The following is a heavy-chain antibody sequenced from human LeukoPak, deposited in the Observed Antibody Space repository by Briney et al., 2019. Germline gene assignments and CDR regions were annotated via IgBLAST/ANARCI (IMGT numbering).Heavy chain of an antibody. V-gene: IGHV3-30*02. Sequence: GGSLRLSCAASGFSFSTYGLHWVRHTPGKGLEWVAFIRYDGSNEYYADSVKGRFTISRDNSKNTLHLQMNSLRVEDTAVYYCARPMNEYDSSGFFHYWGQGTLVTVSS. J-gene: IGHJ4*02. D-gene: IGHD3-22*01. CDR2: IRYDGSNE. CDR1: GFSFSTYG. CDR3: ARPMNEYDSSGFFHY.